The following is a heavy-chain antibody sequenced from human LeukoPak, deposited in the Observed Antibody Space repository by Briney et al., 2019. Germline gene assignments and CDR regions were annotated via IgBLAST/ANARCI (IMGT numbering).Heavy chain of an antibody. Sequence: ASVKVSCKASGYTFTGYYMHWVRQAPGQGLEWMGWINPNSGGTNYAQKFQGRVIMTMETSDTTAYMELSRVTSDDTAVYYCARVPPGLKPAAGSLDYWGQGTLVSVSA. CDR3: ARVPPGLKPAAGSLDY. J-gene: IGHJ4*02. V-gene: IGHV1-2*02. CDR1: GYTFTGYY. D-gene: IGHD6-13*01. CDR2: INPNSGGT.